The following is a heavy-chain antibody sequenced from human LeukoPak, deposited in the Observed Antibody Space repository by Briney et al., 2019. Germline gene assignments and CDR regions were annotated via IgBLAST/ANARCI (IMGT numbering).Heavy chain of an antibody. J-gene: IGHJ4*02. D-gene: IGHD1-26*01. Sequence: ASVKVSCKASGGTFSSYAISWVRQAPGQGLEWMGRIIPIFGTANYAQKFQGRVTITTDESTSTAYMELSSLRSEDTAVYYCAREGRVGATTLGYWGQGTLVTVSS. CDR2: IIPIFGTA. CDR3: AREGRVGATTLGY. CDR1: GGTFSSYA. V-gene: IGHV1-69*05.